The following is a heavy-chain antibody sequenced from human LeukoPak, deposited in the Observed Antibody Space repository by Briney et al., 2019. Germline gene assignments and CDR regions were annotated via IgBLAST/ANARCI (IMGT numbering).Heavy chain of an antibody. D-gene: IGHD2-21*01. V-gene: IGHV3-30*03. CDR1: GFTFSSYG. J-gene: IGHJ4*02. Sequence: GGSLRLSCAASGFTFSSYGMHWVRQAPGKGLEWVAVISYDGSNKYYADSVKGRFTISRDNSKNTLYLQMNSLRAEDTAVYYCLWVSAVANYFDYWGQGTLVTVSS. CDR2: ISYDGSNK. CDR3: LWVSAVANYFDY.